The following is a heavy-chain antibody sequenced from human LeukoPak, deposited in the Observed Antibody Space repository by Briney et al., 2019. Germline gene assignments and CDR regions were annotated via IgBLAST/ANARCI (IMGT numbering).Heavy chain of an antibody. V-gene: IGHV3-7*04. CDR2: INQDGSEK. D-gene: IGHD6-6*01. CDR1: GFTFSSYW. Sequence: GGSLRLSCAASGFTFSSYWMSWVRQAPGKGLEWVANINQDGSEKYYVDSVKGRFTISRDNAKNSLYLQMNSLRAEDTAVYYCVRGGIITSYAFEIWGQGTMVTVSS. J-gene: IGHJ3*02. CDR3: VRGGIITSYAFEI.